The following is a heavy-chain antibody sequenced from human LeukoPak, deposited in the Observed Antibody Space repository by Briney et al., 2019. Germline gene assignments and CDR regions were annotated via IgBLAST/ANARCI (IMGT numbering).Heavy chain of an antibody. CDR1: GFTISNYW. CDR2: INHDGRGK. CDR3: ARWASRFDY. D-gene: IGHD1-26*01. V-gene: IGHV3-7*05. Sequence: GGSLTLTCAASGFTISNYWMSWVRQAPGKGLEWVANINHDGRGKDYLDSVRGRFTVSRDNAQESLSLQMNSLRAEDSAVYYCARWASRFDYWGQGTLVTVSS. J-gene: IGHJ4*02.